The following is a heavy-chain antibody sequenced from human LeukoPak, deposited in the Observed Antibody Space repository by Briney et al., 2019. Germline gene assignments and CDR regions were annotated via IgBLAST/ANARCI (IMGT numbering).Heavy chain of an antibody. Sequence: SQTLSLTCTVSGGSISSGGYYWSWIRQHPGKGLEWIGYIYYSGSTYYNQSLKSRVTISVDTSKNQFSLKLSSVTAADTAVYYCARDSSGWYYFDYWGQGTLVTVSS. CDR2: IYYSGST. V-gene: IGHV4-31*03. D-gene: IGHD6-19*01. CDR3: ARDSSGWYYFDY. CDR1: GGSISSGGYY. J-gene: IGHJ4*02.